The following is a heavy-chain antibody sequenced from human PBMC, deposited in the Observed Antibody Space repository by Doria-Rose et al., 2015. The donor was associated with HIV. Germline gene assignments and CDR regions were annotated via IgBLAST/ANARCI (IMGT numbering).Heavy chain of an antibody. D-gene: IGHD6-13*01. CDR1: GVSLSSPGMG. Sequence: SGPVLVKPTETLTLTCTVSGVSLSSPGMGVGWIRQPPGKALEWLANIFSDDERSYKTSLKSRLTISRGTSKSQVVLTMTDMDPVDTATYYCARIKSGRWYHKYYFDFWGQGTLVIVSA. J-gene: IGHJ4*02. V-gene: IGHV2-26*01. CDR3: ARIKSGRWYHKYYFDF. CDR2: IFSDDER.